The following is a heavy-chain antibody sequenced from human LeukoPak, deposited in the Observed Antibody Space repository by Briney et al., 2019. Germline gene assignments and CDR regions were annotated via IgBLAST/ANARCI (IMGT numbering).Heavy chain of an antibody. V-gene: IGHV4-30-2*01. D-gene: IGHD1-26*01. Sequence: PSQTLSLTCTVSGGSISSGGYYWSWIRQPPGKGLGWIGYIYHSGSTYYNPSLKSRVTISVDRSKNQFSLKLSSVTAADTAVYYCARLVYSGSLTGDYWGQGTLVTVSS. CDR3: ARLVYSGSLTGDY. CDR1: GGSISSGGYY. J-gene: IGHJ4*02. CDR2: IYHSGST.